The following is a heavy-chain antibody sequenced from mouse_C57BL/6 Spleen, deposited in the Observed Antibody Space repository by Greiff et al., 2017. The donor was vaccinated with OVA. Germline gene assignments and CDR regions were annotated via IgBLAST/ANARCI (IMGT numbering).Heavy chain of an antibody. CDR2: ISNGGGST. J-gene: IGHJ1*03. CDR1: GFTFSDYY. D-gene: IGHD1-1*01. Sequence: EVQRVESGGGLVQPGGSLKLSCAASGFTFSDYYMYWVRQTPEKRLEWVAYISNGGGSTYYPDTVKGRFTISRDNAKNTLYLQMSRLKSEDTAMYYCARRGFTTVVAHWYFDVWGTGTTVTVSS. V-gene: IGHV5-12*01. CDR3: ARRGFTTVVAHWYFDV.